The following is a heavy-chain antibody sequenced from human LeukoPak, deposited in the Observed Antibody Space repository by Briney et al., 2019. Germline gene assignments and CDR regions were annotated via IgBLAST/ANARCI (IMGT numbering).Heavy chain of an antibody. CDR2: IYYSGST. V-gene: IGHV4-39*01. D-gene: IGHD6-13*01. CDR3: ARLPGYSSSWYWAGWFDP. J-gene: IGHJ5*02. CDR1: GGSISSSSYY. Sequence: PSETLSLTCTVSGGSISSSSYYWGWIRQPPGKGLEWIGSIYYSGSTYYNPSLKSRVTISVDTSKNQFSLKLSSVTAADTAVYYYARLPGYSSSWYWAGWFDPWGQGTLVTVSS.